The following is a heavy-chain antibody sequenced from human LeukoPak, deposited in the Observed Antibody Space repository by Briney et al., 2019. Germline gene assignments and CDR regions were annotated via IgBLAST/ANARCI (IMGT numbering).Heavy chain of an antibody. D-gene: IGHD6-19*01. CDR3: ARRYPLNSSGSDY. V-gene: IGHV1-46*01. J-gene: IGHJ4*02. CDR1: GYTFTSYY. CDR2: INPSGGST. Sequence: GASVKVSCKASGYTFTSYYMHWVRQAPGQGLEWMGIINPSGGSTSYAQKLQGRVTMTTDTSTSTAYMELRSLRSDDTAVYYCARRYPLNSSGSDYWGQGTLVTVSS.